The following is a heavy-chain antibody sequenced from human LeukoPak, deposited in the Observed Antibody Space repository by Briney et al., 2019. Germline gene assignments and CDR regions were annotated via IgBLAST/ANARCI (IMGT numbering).Heavy chain of an antibody. D-gene: IGHD3-22*01. V-gene: IGHV5-51*01. Sequence: GESLKISCKGSGFSFTSYWIGWVRQMPGKGLEWMGIIYPDDSETRYSPSFEGQVPISADKSISTAYLQWSSLKASDTAMYYCASQPDYYDTSGYYTLGVDVWGKGTTVTVSS. CDR2: IYPDDSET. CDR3: ASQPDYYDTSGYYTLGVDV. J-gene: IGHJ6*04. CDR1: GFSFTSYW.